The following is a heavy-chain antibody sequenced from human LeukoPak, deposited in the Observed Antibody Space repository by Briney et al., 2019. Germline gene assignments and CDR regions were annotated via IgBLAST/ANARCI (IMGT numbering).Heavy chain of an antibody. Sequence: ASVKVSCKASGYTFTSYDINWVRQAPGQGLEWMGWMNPNSGNTVYAQKFQGRVTITRNTSISTAYMELSSLRSEDTAVYYCARVVIRVVPAAHDAFDIWGQGTMVTVSS. D-gene: IGHD2-2*01. CDR2: MNPNSGNT. CDR1: GYTFTSYD. CDR3: ARVVIRVVPAAHDAFDI. V-gene: IGHV1-8*03. J-gene: IGHJ3*02.